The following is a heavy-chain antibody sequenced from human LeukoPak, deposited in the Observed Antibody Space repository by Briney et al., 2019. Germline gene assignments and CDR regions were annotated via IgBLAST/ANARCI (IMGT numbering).Heavy chain of an antibody. Sequence: GGSLRLSCAASGFTFSSYGMHWVRQAPGKGLEWVAVISYDGSNKYYADSVKGRFTISRDNSKNTLYPQMNSLRAEDTAVYYCAKDGPYSSGFDPWGQGTLVTVSS. V-gene: IGHV3-30*18. J-gene: IGHJ5*02. CDR3: AKDGPYSSGFDP. CDR1: GFTFSSYG. D-gene: IGHD6-19*01. CDR2: ISYDGSNK.